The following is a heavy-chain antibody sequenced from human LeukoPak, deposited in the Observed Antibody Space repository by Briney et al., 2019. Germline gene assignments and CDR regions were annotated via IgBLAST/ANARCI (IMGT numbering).Heavy chain of an antibody. Sequence: SETLSLTCTVSGGSISSSSYYWGWIRQPPGKGLEWIGSIYYSGSTYYNPSLKSRVTISVDTSKNQFSLKLSSVTAADTAVYYCASSLMITFGGVIATDYWGQGTLVTVSS. CDR1: GGSISSSSYY. CDR3: ASSLMITFGGVIATDY. V-gene: IGHV4-39*01. D-gene: IGHD3-16*02. J-gene: IGHJ4*02. CDR2: IYYSGST.